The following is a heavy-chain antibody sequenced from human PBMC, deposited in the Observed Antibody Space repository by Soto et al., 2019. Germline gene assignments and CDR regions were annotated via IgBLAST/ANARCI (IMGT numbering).Heavy chain of an antibody. CDR3: ASLDRSGYPMVDY. J-gene: IGHJ4*02. Sequence: QVQLVESGGGVVQPGRSLILSCAASGFPFSSYAMHWVRQAPGKGLEWVAVISYVGSNKYYADSVKGRFTISRDNSKNTLYLQMNSLRAEDTAVYYCASLDRSGYPMVDYWGQGTLVTVSS. CDR1: GFPFSSYA. CDR2: ISYVGSNK. D-gene: IGHD3-3*01. V-gene: IGHV3-30-3*01.